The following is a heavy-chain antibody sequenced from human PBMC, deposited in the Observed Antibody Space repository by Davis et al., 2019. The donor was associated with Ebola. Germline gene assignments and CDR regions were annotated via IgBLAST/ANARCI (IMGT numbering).Heavy chain of an antibody. Sequence: AASVKVSCKASGYIFSTYDINWVRQASGQGLEWMGWMNAYSGNTGYVEKFKGRVTMTRNPSITTAYMELSSLTIDDTAVYYCTRGYSPKCRGGDCVNDFWGQGTLVTVSS. J-gene: IGHJ4*02. V-gene: IGHV1-8*01. CDR3: TRGYSPKCRGGDCVNDF. CDR1: GYIFSTYD. CDR2: MNAYSGNT. D-gene: IGHD2-21*01.